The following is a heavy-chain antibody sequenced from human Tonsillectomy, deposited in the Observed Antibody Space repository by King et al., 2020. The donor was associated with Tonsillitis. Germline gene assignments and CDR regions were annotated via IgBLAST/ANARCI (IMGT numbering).Heavy chain of an antibody. Sequence: VQLQESGPGLVKPSETLSLTCTVSGGSISSYYWSWIRQPPGKGLEWIGYIYFSGSTNYNPSLKSRVTISLDTSKNQFSLKLSSVTAADTAVYYCARDNPESTLAYWGQGTLVTVSS. V-gene: IGHV4-59*01. CDR3: ARDNPESTLAY. D-gene: IGHD1-14*01. CDR2: IYFSGST. J-gene: IGHJ4*02. CDR1: GGSISSYY.